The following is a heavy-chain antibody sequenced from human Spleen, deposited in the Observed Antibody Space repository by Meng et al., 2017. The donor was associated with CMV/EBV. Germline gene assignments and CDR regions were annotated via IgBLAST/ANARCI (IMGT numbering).Heavy chain of an antibody. J-gene: IGHJ5*01. V-gene: IGHV3-74*01. Sequence: GGSLRLSCAVSEFTFSVYWMQWVRQAPGKGLEWVSRISGDASSIRYADSVKGRFTISRDNAENTLFLQMYSLRVEDTAVYYCARGGRDTSASRSFDSWGQGTLVTVSS. CDR2: ISGDASSI. CDR1: EFTFSVYW. CDR3: ARGGRDTSASRSFDS. D-gene: IGHD6-6*01.